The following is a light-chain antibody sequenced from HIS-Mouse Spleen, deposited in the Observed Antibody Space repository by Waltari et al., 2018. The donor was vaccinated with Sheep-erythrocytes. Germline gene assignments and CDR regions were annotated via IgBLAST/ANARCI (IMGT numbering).Light chain of an antibody. CDR2: EGS. CDR3: CSHAGSSTPWV. CDR1: SSDVGSYNL. Sequence: QSALTQPASVSGSPGQSITIPCTGNSSDVGSYNLVSWYQQHPGKAPKLMIYEGSKRPSGVSNRFSGSKSGNTASLTISGLQAEDEADYYCCSHAGSSTPWVFGGGTKLTVL. J-gene: IGLJ3*02. V-gene: IGLV2-23*01.